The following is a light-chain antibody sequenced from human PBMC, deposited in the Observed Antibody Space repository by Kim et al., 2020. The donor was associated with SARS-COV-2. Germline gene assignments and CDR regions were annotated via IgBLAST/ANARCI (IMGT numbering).Light chain of an antibody. J-gene: IGLJ3*02. CDR1: TSNIGAGYD. CDR2: GNS. Sequence: RATLSCTGSTSNIGAGYDVHWYQQLPGTAPKLLSHGNSNRPSGVPDRFSGSKSGTSASLAITGLQAEDEADYYCQSYDSSLRGSVFGGGTQLTVL. V-gene: IGLV1-40*01. CDR3: QSYDSSLRGSV.